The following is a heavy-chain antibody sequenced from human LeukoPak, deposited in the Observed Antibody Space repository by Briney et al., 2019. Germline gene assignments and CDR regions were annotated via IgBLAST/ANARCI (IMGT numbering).Heavy chain of an antibody. V-gene: IGHV3-64*01. CDR3: AREAGGSYYELDY. CDR1: GFTFSSYA. J-gene: IGHJ4*02. Sequence: GGSLRLSCAASGFTFSSYAMHWVRQAPGKGLEYVSAISSNGGSTYYANSVKGRFTISRDNSKNTLYLQMGSLRAEDMAVYYCAREAGGSYYELDYRGQGTLVTVSS. D-gene: IGHD1-26*01. CDR2: ISSNGGST.